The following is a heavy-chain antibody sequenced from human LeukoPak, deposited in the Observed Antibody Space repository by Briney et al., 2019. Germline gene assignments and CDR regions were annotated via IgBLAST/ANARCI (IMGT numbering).Heavy chain of an antibody. CDR3: AKGGRDCSSTSCYRGDIRYYYYYYMDV. Sequence: GGSLRLSCAASGFTFSSYAMSWVHQAPGKGLEWVSAISGSGGSTYYADSVKGRFTISRDNSKNTLYLQMNSLRAEDTAVYYCAKGGRDCSSTSCYRGDIRYYYYYYMDVWGKGTTVTVSS. CDR1: GFTFSSYA. D-gene: IGHD2-2*01. J-gene: IGHJ6*03. V-gene: IGHV3-23*01. CDR2: ISGSGGST.